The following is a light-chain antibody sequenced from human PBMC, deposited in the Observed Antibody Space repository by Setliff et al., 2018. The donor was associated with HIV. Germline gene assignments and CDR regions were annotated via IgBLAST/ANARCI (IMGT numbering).Light chain of an antibody. Sequence: QSALAQPASVSGSPGQSITISCTGTSSDVGGFDYVSWYQQHPGKAPKLMIYDVTNRPSGVSNRFSASKSGNTASLTISELQAEDEADYYCSSYAGSDNLVFGGGTKVTVL. CDR3: SSYAGSDNLV. J-gene: IGLJ2*01. CDR1: SSDVGGFDY. V-gene: IGLV2-14*03. CDR2: DVT.